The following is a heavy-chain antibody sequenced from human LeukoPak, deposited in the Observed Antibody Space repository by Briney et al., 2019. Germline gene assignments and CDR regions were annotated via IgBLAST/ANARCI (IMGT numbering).Heavy chain of an antibody. CDR3: ARALDSRTPWFDS. CDR1: GFSLSTSGMC. D-gene: IGHD3-22*01. Sequence: ESGPALVKPTQTLTLTFTFSGFSLSTSGMCVSWIRQPPGKGLKWLALIDWDDDKYYSTSVRTRLTISKDTSQNQVVLTMTNMDPVDTATYFCARALDSRTPWFDSWGQGTLVTVSS. J-gene: IGHJ5*01. CDR2: IDWDDDK. V-gene: IGHV2-70*01.